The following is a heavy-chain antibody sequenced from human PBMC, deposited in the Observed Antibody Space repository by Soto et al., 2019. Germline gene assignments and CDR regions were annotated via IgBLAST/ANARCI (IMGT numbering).Heavy chain of an antibody. D-gene: IGHD3-22*01. CDR1: GFTVSSNY. J-gene: IGHJ6*02. V-gene: IGHV3-53*01. CDR2: IYSGGST. CDR3: ARADYYDSSGSALLNYGMDV. Sequence: EVQLVESGGGLIQPGGSLRLSCAASGFTVSSNYMSWVRQAPGKGLEWVSVIYSGGSTYYADSVKGRFTISRDNSKNPLYLQMNSLRAEDTAVYYCARADYYDSSGSALLNYGMDVWGQGTTVTVSS.